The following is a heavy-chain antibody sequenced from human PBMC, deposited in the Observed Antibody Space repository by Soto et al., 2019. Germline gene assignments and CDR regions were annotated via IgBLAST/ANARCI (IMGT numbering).Heavy chain of an antibody. J-gene: IGHJ6*02. D-gene: IGHD3-3*01. V-gene: IGHV4-30-4*01. CDR2: IYYSGST. Sequence: SATLSRTCTVSGVSIGSGNSYLRWIRQPPGKGLEWIGYIYYSGSTYYNPSLKSRVTISVDTSKNQFSLKLSSVTAADTAVYYCARGPISRLGMDVWGQGTTVTVAS. CDR3: ARGPISRLGMDV. CDR1: GVSIGSGNSY.